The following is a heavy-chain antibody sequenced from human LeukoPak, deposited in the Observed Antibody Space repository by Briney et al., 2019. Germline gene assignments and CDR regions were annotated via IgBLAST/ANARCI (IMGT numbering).Heavy chain of an antibody. D-gene: IGHD4-17*01. CDR3: AVLTVTRRDY. CDR1: GGSISSSSYC. V-gene: IGHV4-39*01. CDR2: IYYSGST. J-gene: IGHJ4*02. Sequence: PSETLSLTCTVSGGSISSSSYCWGWIRQPPGKGLEWIGSIYYSGSTYYNPSLKSRVTISVDTSKNQFSLKLSSVTAADTAVYYCAVLTVTRRDYWGQGTLVTVSS.